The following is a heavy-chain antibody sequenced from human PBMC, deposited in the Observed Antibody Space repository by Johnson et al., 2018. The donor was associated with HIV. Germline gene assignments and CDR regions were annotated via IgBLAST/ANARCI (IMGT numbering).Heavy chain of an antibody. CDR2: INWNGGRT. D-gene: IGHD5-24*01. CDR1: GFTFNNYG. Sequence: QVQLVESGGGMVQPGRSLRLSCAASGFTFNNYGMHWVRQAPGKGLEWISTINWNGGRTGYVDSVKGRFTVSRDNSKNTLYLHMNSLRPDDTAVYYCARDGPWLQSQRDAFDVWGRGTMVTVSS. J-gene: IGHJ3*01. V-gene: IGHV3-NL1*01. CDR3: ARDGPWLQSQRDAFDV.